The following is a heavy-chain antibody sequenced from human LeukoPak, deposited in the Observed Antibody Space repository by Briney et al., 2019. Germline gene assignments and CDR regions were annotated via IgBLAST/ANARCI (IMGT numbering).Heavy chain of an antibody. Sequence: PGGSLRLSCAASGFTFSSYAMSWVRQAPGKGLEWVSAISGSGGSTYYAASVKGRFTSSRDNSKNTLYLQMNSLRAEDTAVYYCAKDLTLIAVAGIDSGFDYWGQGTLVTVSS. CDR3: AKDLTLIAVAGIDSGFDY. CDR1: GFTFSSYA. V-gene: IGHV3-23*01. CDR2: ISGSGGST. D-gene: IGHD6-19*01. J-gene: IGHJ4*02.